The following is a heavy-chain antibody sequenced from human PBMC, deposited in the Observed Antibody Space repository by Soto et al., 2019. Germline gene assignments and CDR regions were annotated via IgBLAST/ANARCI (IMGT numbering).Heavy chain of an antibody. CDR2: ISAYKGNT. V-gene: IGHV1-18*01. Sequence: ASVKVSCKASGYIFTSFGISWVRQAPGQGLEWMGWISAYKGNTNYAQELQGRVNMTTDTSTSTAYMELRSLRSDETAVYYCARVGYSYGYIGWFDPWGQGTTVTVSS. J-gene: IGHJ5*01. D-gene: IGHD5-18*01. CDR3: ARVGYSYGYIGWFDP. CDR1: GYIFTSFG.